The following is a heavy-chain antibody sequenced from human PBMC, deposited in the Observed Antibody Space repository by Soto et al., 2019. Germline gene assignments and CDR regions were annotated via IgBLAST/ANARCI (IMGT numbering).Heavy chain of an antibody. V-gene: IGHV1-2*04. Sequence: QVQLVQSGAEVKKPGASVKVSCKASGYTFTGYYMHWVRQAPGQGLEWMGWINPNSGGTNYAQKFQGWVTMTRDTSISTAYMELSRLRSDDTAVYYCARDWSSGWSTTLYGMDVWGQGTTVTVSS. CDR1: GYTFTGYY. CDR3: ARDWSSGWSTTLYGMDV. CDR2: INPNSGGT. J-gene: IGHJ6*02. D-gene: IGHD6-19*01.